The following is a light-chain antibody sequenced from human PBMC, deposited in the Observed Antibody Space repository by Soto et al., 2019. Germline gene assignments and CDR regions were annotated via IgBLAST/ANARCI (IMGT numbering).Light chain of an antibody. CDR2: AAS. V-gene: IGKV1D-16*01. J-gene: IGKJ4*01. Sequence: IQMTQSPSSVSASVGDRVTITCRASQGISSLLAWYQQKLGTAPKSLIYAASSLQSGVPSKFSGSGSGTDFTLTISSLQPEDFATYYCQQYNSYPLTFGGGTTGDIK. CDR3: QQYNSYPLT. CDR1: QGISSL.